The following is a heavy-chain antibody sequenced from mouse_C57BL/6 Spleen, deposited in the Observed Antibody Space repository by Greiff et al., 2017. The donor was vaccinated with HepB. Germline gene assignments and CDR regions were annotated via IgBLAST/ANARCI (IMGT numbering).Heavy chain of an antibody. V-gene: IGHV5-17*01. J-gene: IGHJ4*01. CDR2: ISSGSSTI. CDR1: GFTFSDYG. Sequence: DVKLVESGGGLVKPGGSLKLSCAASGFTFSDYGMHWVRQAPEKGLEWVAYISSGSSTIYYADTVKGRFTISRDNAKNTLFLQMTSLRSEDTAMYYCARGGVAPYYAMDYWGQGTSVTVSS. D-gene: IGHD1-1*02. CDR3: ARGGVAPYYAMDY.